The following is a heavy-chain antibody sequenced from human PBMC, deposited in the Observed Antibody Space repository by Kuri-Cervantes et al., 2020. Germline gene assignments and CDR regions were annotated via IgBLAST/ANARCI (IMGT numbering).Heavy chain of an antibody. CDR2: IIPIFGTA. CDR1: GGTFSSYA. D-gene: IGHD2-15*01. V-gene: IGHV1-69*01. J-gene: IGHJ4*02. CDR3: ATASGYCSGGSCPN. Sequence: GGSLRLSCKASGGTFSSYAISWVRQAPGQGLEWMGGIIPIFGTANYAQKFQGRVTITADESTSTAYMELRSLRSDDTAVYYCATASGYCSGGSCPNWGQGTLVTVSS.